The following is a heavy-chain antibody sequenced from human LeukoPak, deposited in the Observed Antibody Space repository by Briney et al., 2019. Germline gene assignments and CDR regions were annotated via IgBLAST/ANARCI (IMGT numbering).Heavy chain of an antibody. D-gene: IGHD4-17*01. CDR3: ARLSYGDYVVIYYYYYMDV. V-gene: IGHV4-39*07. Sequence: NPSETLSLTCTVSGGSISSSSYYWGWIRQPPGKGLEWIGSIYYSGSTYYNPSLKSRVTISVDTSKNQFSLKLSSVTAADTAVYYCARLSYGDYVVIYYYYYMDVWGKGTTVTVSS. CDR1: GGSISSSSYY. J-gene: IGHJ6*03. CDR2: IYYSGST.